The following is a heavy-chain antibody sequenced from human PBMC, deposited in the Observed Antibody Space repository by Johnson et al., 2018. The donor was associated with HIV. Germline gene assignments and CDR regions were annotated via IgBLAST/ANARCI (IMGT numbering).Heavy chain of an antibody. CDR1: GFTFSSYG. Sequence: QVQLVESGGGVVQPGGSLRLSCAASGFTFSSYGMHWVRQAPGKGLEWVAFIRYDGSNKFYADSVKGRFTISRDNSKNTLYLQMNSRRVEDTAVYYCARVGYYVDAFDIWGQGTVVTVSS. V-gene: IGHV3-30*02. CDR2: IRYDGSNK. D-gene: IGHD3-22*01. J-gene: IGHJ3*02. CDR3: ARVGYYVDAFDI.